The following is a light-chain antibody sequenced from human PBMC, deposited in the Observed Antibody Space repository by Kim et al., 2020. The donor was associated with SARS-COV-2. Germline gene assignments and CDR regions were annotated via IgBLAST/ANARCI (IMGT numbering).Light chain of an antibody. CDR2: IAS. Sequence: SAYEGNRVAIACRTSQGISIFLAWIQQKPGKAPRSLIYIASGLKGGVPSRFGASGSGTDSSLTLGSLRPKNFTTYYCQQNNSSPMTFGEGTRLKIK. CDR3: QQNNSSPMT. CDR1: QGISIF. J-gene: IGKJ5*01. V-gene: IGKV1-16*01.